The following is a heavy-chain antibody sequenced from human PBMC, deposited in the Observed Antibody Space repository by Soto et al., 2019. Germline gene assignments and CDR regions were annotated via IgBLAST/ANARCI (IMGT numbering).Heavy chain of an antibody. CDR3: AKDGAVAAFDH. CDR1: GFTFSSYG. Sequence: QVQLVESGGGVVQPGRSLRLSCAVSGFTFSSYGMHWVRQAPGKGLEWVAVISYDGSKKYYADSVKGRFTISRDNSKNTLYLQMNSLRTEDTAVYYCAKDGAVAAFDHWGQGTLVTVSS. V-gene: IGHV3-30*18. J-gene: IGHJ4*02. D-gene: IGHD6-19*01. CDR2: ISYDGSKK.